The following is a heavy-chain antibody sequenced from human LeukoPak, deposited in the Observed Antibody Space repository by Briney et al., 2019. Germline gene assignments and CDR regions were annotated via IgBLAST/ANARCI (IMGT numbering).Heavy chain of an antibody. V-gene: IGHV1-69*05. CDR1: GGTFSSYA. Sequence: ASVKVSCKASGGTFSSYAISWVRQAPGQGLEWMGGIIPIFGTANYAQKFQGRVTLTRDMSTSTDYLELSSLRSEDTAVYYCARDNSVRDEAWWFNPWGQGTLVTVSS. J-gene: IGHJ5*02. CDR3: ARDNSVRDEAWWFNP. D-gene: IGHD5-24*01. CDR2: IIPIFGTA.